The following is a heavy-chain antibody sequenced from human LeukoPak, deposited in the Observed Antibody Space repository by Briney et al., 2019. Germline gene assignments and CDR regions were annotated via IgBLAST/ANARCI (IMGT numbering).Heavy chain of an antibody. CDR3: AKSARSMALTTPVEY. CDR1: GFTFSSYA. CDR2: ISGSGAGT. D-gene: IGHD2/OR15-2a*01. V-gene: IGHV3-23*01. Sequence: GGSPRLSCAASGFTFSSYAMSWVRQTPGKGLEWVSVISGSGAGTNYADSVKGRFTISRDNSKNTLYLQMNSLRAEDTAVYYCAKSARSMALTTPVEYWGQGTLVTVSS. J-gene: IGHJ4*02.